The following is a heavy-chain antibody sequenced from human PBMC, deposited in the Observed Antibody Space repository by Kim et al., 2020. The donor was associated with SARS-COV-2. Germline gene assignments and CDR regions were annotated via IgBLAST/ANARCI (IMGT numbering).Heavy chain of an antibody. CDR3: AKRGGGSSWPNWFFDV. J-gene: IGHJ2*01. Sequence: GGSLRLSCAASGFTFSNYAMSWVRQAPGKGLEWVSIIRGSFSGGTKYYTDSVKGRFSVSRDNSKNTLYLQMNSLTAEDTAVYYCAKRGGGSSWPNWFFDVWGRGTLVTVSS. D-gene: IGHD6-13*01. CDR2: IRGSFSGGTK. CDR1: GFTFSNYA. V-gene: IGHV3-23*01.